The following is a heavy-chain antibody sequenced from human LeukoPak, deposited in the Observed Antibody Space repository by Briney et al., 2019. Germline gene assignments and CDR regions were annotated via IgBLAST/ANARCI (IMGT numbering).Heavy chain of an antibody. D-gene: IGHD3-10*01. CDR3: ARINYYGSGSSFYYFDY. J-gene: IGHJ4*02. Sequence: PSQTLSLTCTVSGGSINSGSYYWSWIRQPAGKGLEWIGRVLTSGTTNYNPSLKSQVSISVDTSKNQFSLKLSSVTAADTAVYYCARINYYGSGSSFYYFDYWGQGTLVTVSS. CDR1: GGSINSGSYY. V-gene: IGHV4-61*02. CDR2: VLTSGTT.